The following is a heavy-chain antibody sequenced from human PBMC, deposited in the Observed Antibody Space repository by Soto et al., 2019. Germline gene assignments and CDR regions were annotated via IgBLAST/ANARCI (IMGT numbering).Heavy chain of an antibody. Sequence: EVQLVESGGGLVKPGGSLRLSCAASGFIFGTHSMNWVRQAPGKGLQWVSSISSSSRYIYYADSVRGRFTISRDNANNSLYLQMNSLRAEDTAVYYCARVVTGTAYSFDDWGQGTRVTVSS. V-gene: IGHV3-21*01. CDR2: ISSSSRYI. J-gene: IGHJ4*02. CDR1: GFIFGTHS. CDR3: ARVVTGTAYSFDD. D-gene: IGHD1-7*01.